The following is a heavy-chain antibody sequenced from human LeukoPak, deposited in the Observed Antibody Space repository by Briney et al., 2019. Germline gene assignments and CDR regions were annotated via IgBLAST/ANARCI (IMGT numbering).Heavy chain of an antibody. CDR2: INPNSGDT. D-gene: IGHD3-10*01. CDR3: ARGSALAGARHPFDY. Sequence: ASVKVSCKASGYPFTDYYIHWVRQAPGQGLEWMGWINPNSGDTKYAQTFQARVTMTRDTSINTAYMEVTGLGSEDTAVYYCARGSALAGARHPFDYWGQGTLVTVSS. CDR1: GYPFTDYY. V-gene: IGHV1-2*02. J-gene: IGHJ4*02.